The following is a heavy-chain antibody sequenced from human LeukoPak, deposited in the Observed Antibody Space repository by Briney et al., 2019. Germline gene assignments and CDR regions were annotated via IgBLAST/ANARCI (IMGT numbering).Heavy chain of an antibody. V-gene: IGHV3-7*01. CDR3: ARVLDHDFWSGYYYY. D-gene: IGHD3-3*01. J-gene: IGHJ4*02. CDR2: IKQDGSKK. CDR1: GFTFSSYW. Sequence: PGGSLRLSCAASGFTFSSYWMSWVRQAPGKGLEWVANIKQDGSKKYYVDSVKGRFTISRDNAKNSLYLQMNSLRAEDTAVYYCARVLDHDFWSGYYYYWGQGTLVTVSS.